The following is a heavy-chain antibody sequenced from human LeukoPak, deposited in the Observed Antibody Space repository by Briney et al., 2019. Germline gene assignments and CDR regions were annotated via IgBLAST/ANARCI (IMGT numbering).Heavy chain of an antibody. CDR3: ATSDIVVTEALDY. D-gene: IGHD5-12*01. Sequence: GGSLRLSCAASGFTFSSYCMHWVRQAPGKGLEWVAVIWYDGSNKYYADSVKGRFTISRGNSKNTLYLQMNSLRAEDTAVYYCATSDIVVTEALDYWGQGTLVTVSS. J-gene: IGHJ4*02. CDR1: GFTFSSYC. V-gene: IGHV3-33*01. CDR2: IWYDGSNK.